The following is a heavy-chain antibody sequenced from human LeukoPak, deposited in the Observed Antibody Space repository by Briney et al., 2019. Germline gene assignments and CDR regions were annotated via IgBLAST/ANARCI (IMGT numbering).Heavy chain of an antibody. D-gene: IGHD3-9*01. CDR2: ISYDGTNK. Sequence: GRSLRLSCAASGFTFSGYAIHWVRQAPGKGLEWVAIISYDGTNKYYADSVRGRFTISRDNSKNTLYLQMNSLRAEDTAVYYCARDFGWLSGFDNWGQGTMVTVSS. CDR1: GFTFSGYA. V-gene: IGHV3-30-3*01. CDR3: ARDFGWLSGFDN. J-gene: IGHJ4*02.